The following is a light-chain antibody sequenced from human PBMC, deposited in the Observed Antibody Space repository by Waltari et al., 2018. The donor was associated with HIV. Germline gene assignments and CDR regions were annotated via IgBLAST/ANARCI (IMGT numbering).Light chain of an antibody. Sequence: QPVLTQSSSASASLGSSVKLTCTLTSGHSRNIIAWHQQQPGKAPRYLMKLEGGGGYNKGGVVPYRVSGSSSGADRYLTISNLQFEDESDYYCETWDSSTWVFGGGTKVTVL. CDR1: SGHSRNI. CDR3: ETWDSSTWV. V-gene: IGLV4-60*02. CDR2: LEGGGGY. J-gene: IGLJ3*02.